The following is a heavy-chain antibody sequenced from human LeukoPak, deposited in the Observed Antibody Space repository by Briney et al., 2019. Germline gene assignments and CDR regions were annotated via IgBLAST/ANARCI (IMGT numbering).Heavy chain of an antibody. J-gene: IGHJ6*02. CDR1: GGSFSGYY. CDR3: ARARITMVRGVITNYYYYGMDV. V-gene: IGHV4-34*01. CDR2: INHSGST. D-gene: IGHD3-10*01. Sequence: SETLSLTCAVSGGSFSGYYWSWIRQPPGEGLEWIGEINHSGSTNYNPSLKSRVTISVDTSKNQFSLKLSSVTAADTAVYYCARARITMVRGVITNYYYYGMDVWGQGTTVTVSS.